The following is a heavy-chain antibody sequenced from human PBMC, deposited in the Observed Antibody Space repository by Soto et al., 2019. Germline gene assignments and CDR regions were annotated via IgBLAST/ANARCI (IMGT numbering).Heavy chain of an antibody. V-gene: IGHV4-30-4*01. CDR1: GGSVSSGDYY. Sequence: QVQLRESGPGLVKPSQTLSLTCSVSGGSVSSGDYYWRWIRQSPGKGLEWIAYFSHSGNTYYSPALKSRVTVSFNMSKKQFSLRLSSVTAADTATYYCAVNGGNYNFDNWGQGTLVTVSA. CDR2: FSHSGNT. J-gene: IGHJ4*02. CDR3: AVNGGNYNFDN. D-gene: IGHD1-26*01.